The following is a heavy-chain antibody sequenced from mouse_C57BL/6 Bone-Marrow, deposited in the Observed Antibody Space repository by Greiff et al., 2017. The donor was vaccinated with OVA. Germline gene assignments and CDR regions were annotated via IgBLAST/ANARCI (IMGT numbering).Heavy chain of an antibody. CDR1: GYKSPGSG. CDR2: SLPGSGST. V-gene: IGHV1-9*01. J-gene: IGHJ2*01. CDR3: AREDDGYYVGSFFDY. D-gene: IGHD2-3*01. Sequence: LHQSGAGLMRPGASVRLSCRATGYKSPGSGLGWVRQRPGHGLEWIGESLPGSGSTNYNEKFKGKATFTADTSSNTAYMQLSSLTTEDSAIYYCAREDDGYYVGSFFDYWGQGTTLTVSS.